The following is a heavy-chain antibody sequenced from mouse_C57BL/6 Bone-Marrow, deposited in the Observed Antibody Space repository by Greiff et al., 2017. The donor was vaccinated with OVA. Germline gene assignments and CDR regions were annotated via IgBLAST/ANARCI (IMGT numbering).Heavy chain of an antibody. D-gene: IGHD1-1*01. CDR2: IYIGNGYT. V-gene: IGHV1-58*01. Sequence: EVQLVESGAELVRPGSSVKMSCKTSGYTFTSYGINWVKQRPGQGLEWIGYIYIGNGYTEYNEKFKGKATLTSDTSSSTAYMQLSSLTSEDSAIYFCATITTVVAGRFDYWGQGTTLTVSS. CDR1: GYTFTSYG. CDR3: ATITTVVAGRFDY. J-gene: IGHJ2*01.